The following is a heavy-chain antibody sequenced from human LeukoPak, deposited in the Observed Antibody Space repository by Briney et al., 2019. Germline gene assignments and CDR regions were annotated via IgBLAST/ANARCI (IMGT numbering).Heavy chain of an antibody. CDR3: ARAGGTYSGFSY. V-gene: IGHV3-74*01. CDR2: INSDGSST. D-gene: IGHD1-26*01. CDR1: GFTFSAYW. Sequence: GGSLRLSWAAAGFTFSAYWMHWVRQVQGNGLGWVSRINSDGSSTTYADSAKGRFTTSRDNSKNTLYLQMSSLRADAAAVYYCARAGGTYSGFSYWGQPILATAPS. J-gene: IGHJ1*01.